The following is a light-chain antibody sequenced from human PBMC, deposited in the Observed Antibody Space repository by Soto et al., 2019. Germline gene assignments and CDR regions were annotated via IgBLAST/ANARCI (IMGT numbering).Light chain of an antibody. V-gene: IGLV7-46*01. CDR1: TGTVTSGHY. Sequence: QAVVTQEPSPTVSPGGTVTLTCASKTGTVTSGHYPYWFQQRPGQAPRTLIYDTTNRHSWTPGRFSGSLLGGKAALTLSGAQPEDEAEYFCMLYYNTVGLVFGGGTKMTVL. J-gene: IGLJ3*02. CDR3: MLYYNTVGLV. CDR2: DTT.